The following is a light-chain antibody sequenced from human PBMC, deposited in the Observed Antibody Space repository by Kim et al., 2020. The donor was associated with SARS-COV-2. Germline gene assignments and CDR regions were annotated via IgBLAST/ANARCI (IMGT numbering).Light chain of an antibody. J-gene: IGLJ2*01. Sequence: QLVLTQSPSASASLGASVKLTCTLSSGHSSYAIAWHQQQPEKGPRYLMNLNSDGSHNTGDGIPDRFSGSSSGAERYLTISSLQSEDEADYYCQTWDTRTWVFGGGTQLTVL. CDR1: SGHSSYA. V-gene: IGLV4-69*01. CDR2: LNSDGSH. CDR3: QTWDTRTWV.